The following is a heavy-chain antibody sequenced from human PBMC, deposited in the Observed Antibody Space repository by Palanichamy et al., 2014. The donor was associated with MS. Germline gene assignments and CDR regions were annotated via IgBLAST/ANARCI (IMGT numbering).Heavy chain of an antibody. Sequence: EVQLVESGGGFIKPGGSLRLSCAASGFTFNTAWMSWVRQAPGKGLEWVGQIKNKTGGWTKDYAGPVKGRFTISRDDSKNTLYLQMNSLKTDDTAVYYCTTRLRSLRTGRVWFDPWGQGTLVTVSS. V-gene: IGHV3-15*01. CDR2: IKNKTGGWTK. CDR3: TTRLRSLRTGRVWFDP. J-gene: IGHJ5*02. CDR1: GFTFNTAW. D-gene: IGHD2-21*02.